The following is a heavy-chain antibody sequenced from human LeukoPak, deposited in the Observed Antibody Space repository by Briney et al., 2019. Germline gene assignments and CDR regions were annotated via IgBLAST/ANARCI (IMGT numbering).Heavy chain of an antibody. Sequence: GGSLRLSCAASGFTFSDHYMDWVRQAPGKGLEWVGRTRNKANSYTTEYAASVKGRFTISRDDSKNSLYLQMNSLKTEDTAVYYCAREGPTRFLSYYGSGSYSAFDIWGQGTMVTVSS. D-gene: IGHD3-10*01. CDR3: AREGPTRFLSYYGSGSYSAFDI. V-gene: IGHV3-72*01. J-gene: IGHJ3*02. CDR2: TRNKANSYTT. CDR1: GFTFSDHY.